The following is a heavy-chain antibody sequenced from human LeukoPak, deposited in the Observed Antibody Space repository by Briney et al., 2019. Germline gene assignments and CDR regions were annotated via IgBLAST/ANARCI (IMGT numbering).Heavy chain of an antibody. CDR3: VSLDGVYYYHMDI. Sequence: GGSLRLSCAASGFTFNRYWMHWVRQAPGKGLVWVSRISPDGNSATYADSVKGRFTISRDNAKNTLYLQMNSLRAEDSAVYYCVSLDGVYYYHMDIWGQGTTVTVSS. J-gene: IGHJ6*02. CDR1: GFTFNRYW. V-gene: IGHV3-74*03. D-gene: IGHD3/OR15-3a*01. CDR2: ISPDGNSA.